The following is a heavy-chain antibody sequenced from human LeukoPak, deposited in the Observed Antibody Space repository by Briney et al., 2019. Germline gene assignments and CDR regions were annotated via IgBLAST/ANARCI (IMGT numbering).Heavy chain of an antibody. D-gene: IGHD3-10*01. J-gene: IGHJ5*01. CDR3: ATDGMVRGPDAWFDS. V-gene: IGHV4-4*07. CDR2: IYTRGST. CDR1: GGSISSYY. Sequence: SETLSLTCTVSGGSISSYYWSWIRQPAGKGLEWIGRIYTRGSTNYNPSLKSRVTISVDPSKNQFSLNLTSVTAADTAVYYCATDGMVRGPDAWFDSWGQGILVTVSS.